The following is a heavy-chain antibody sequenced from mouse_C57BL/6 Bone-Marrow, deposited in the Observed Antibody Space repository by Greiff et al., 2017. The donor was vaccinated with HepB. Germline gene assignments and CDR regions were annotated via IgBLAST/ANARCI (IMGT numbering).Heavy chain of an antibody. CDR2: INSDGGST. CDR1: EYEFPSHD. CDR3: ARQRDVGYYPGYFDV. Sequence: EVHLVESGGGLVQPGESLKLSCESNEYEFPSHDMSWVRKTPEKRLELVAAINSDGGSTYYPDTMERRFIISRDNTKKTLYLQMGSLRSEDTALYYCARQRDVGYYPGYFDVWGTGTTVTVSS. V-gene: IGHV5-2*01. D-gene: IGHD2-3*01. J-gene: IGHJ1*03.